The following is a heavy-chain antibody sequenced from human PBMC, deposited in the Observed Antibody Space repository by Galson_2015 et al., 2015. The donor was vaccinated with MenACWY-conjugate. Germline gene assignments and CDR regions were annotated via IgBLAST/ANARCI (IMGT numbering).Heavy chain of an antibody. CDR1: GFTFSSYA. J-gene: IGHJ6*02. D-gene: IGHD4-11*01. V-gene: IGHV3-23*01. CDR3: GNSPSDYSNYYYYYGMDV. Sequence: SLRLSCAASGFTFSSYAMSWVRQAPGKGLEWLSGISGTGGSTYYADSVKGRFTISRDISKNTLYLQMNSLRVEDTGEYYCGNSPSDYSNYYYYYGMDVWGQGTTVTVSS. CDR2: ISGTGGST.